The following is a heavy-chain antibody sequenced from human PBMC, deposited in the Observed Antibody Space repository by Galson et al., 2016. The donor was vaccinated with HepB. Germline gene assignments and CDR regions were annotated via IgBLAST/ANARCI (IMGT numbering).Heavy chain of an antibody. CDR3: ARGGTYCGGDCYYYMDV. V-gene: IGHV3-33*01. J-gene: IGHJ6*03. CDR2: IWYDGSNK. Sequence: SLRFSCAASGFTFFTYGMHWVRQAPGKGLEWVAVIWYDGSNKYCADSVKGRFTISRDNSKNTLYLQMNSLRAEDTAVYYCARGGTYCGGDCYYYMDVWGKGTTVTVSS. CDR1: GFTFFTYG. D-gene: IGHD2-21*01.